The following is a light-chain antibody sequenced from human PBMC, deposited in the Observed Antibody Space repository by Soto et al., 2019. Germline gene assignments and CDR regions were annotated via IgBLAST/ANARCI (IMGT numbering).Light chain of an antibody. CDR1: HEINSW. CDR3: QQTNSFPFT. CDR2: ATS. V-gene: IGKV1-12*01. J-gene: IGKJ3*01. Sequence: DIQMTQSPSSVSASVGDRVTITCRASHEINSWLAWYQQKPGKAPKLLIYATSNLQSGVPSRFSGSGSGTDFTLTISSLQPEDFATYYCQQTNSFPFTFGPGTKVDIK.